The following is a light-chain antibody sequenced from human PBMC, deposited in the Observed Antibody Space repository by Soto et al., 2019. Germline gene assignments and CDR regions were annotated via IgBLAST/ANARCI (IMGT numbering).Light chain of an antibody. V-gene: IGKV1-5*03. CDR1: QSISNW. Sequence: DIQMTQSPSTLSASVGDRVTITCRASQSISNWLAWYQQKPGKAPNLLIYKASSLKSGVPSRFSGSGSGTEFTLTISSLQPDDFATYYCQQYNSYSWTFGQGTKVDI. CDR2: KAS. CDR3: QQYNSYSWT. J-gene: IGKJ1*01.